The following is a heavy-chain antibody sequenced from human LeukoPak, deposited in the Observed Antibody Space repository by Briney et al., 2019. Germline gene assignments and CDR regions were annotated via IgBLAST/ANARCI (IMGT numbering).Heavy chain of an antibody. J-gene: IGHJ4*02. CDR3: ARVAGYGETPDY. CDR1: GFTFSTYW. D-gene: IGHD4-17*01. Sequence: GGSLRLSCAVSGFTFSTYWMSWVRQAPGKGLEWVANIKQDGSAKYYVGSVKGRFTISRDNAKNSLYLHMNSLRADDTGVYYCARVAGYGETPDYWGQGTLVTVSS. V-gene: IGHV3-7*01. CDR2: IKQDGSAK.